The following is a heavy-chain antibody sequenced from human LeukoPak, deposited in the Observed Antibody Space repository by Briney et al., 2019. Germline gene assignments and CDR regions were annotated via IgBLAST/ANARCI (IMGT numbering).Heavy chain of an antibody. CDR2: ISASGNT. Sequence: PSETLSLTCTVSGGSISSYYWSWIRQPAGKGLEWIGRISASGNTNYNPSLSSRVTISEDTSKNQFYLKLSSVTAADTAVYYCARGVYSSSWYIDWGQGTLVTVSS. CDR3: ARGVYSSSWYID. CDR1: GGSISSYY. D-gene: IGHD6-13*01. J-gene: IGHJ4*02. V-gene: IGHV4-4*07.